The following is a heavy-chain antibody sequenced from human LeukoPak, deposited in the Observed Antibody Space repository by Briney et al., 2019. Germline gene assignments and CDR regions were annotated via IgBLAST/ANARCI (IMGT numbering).Heavy chain of an antibody. Sequence: AGGSLRLSGAASGFTFSSYGMHWVRPAPGKGLEWVAVIWYDGSNKYYADSVKGRFTISRDNSKNTMYLQMNSLRAEDTAVYYCARENYDILTGYPYGMDVWGQGTTVTVSS. CDR2: IWYDGSNK. V-gene: IGHV3-33*01. CDR3: ARENYDILTGYPYGMDV. CDR1: GFTFSSYG. J-gene: IGHJ6*02. D-gene: IGHD3-9*01.